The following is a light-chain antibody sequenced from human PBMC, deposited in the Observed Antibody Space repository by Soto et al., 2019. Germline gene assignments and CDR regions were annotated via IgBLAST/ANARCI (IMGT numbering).Light chain of an antibody. CDR2: DAS. J-gene: IGKJ5*01. CDR3: QQRSNWPPIT. V-gene: IGKV3-11*01. Sequence: EIVLTQSPGTLSLSPGERATLSCRASQSVPSGYLAWYQQKPGQAPRVLIYDASNRATGIPARFSGSGSGTDFTLTISSLEPEDFAVYYCQQRSNWPPITFGQGTRLEIK. CDR1: QSVPSGY.